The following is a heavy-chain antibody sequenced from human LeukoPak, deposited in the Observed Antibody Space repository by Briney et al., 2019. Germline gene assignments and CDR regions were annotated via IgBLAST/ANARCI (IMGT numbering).Heavy chain of an antibody. CDR3: ARDIYCSGGSCYRGAFDI. Sequence: GGSLRLSCAASGFTFSSKSMTWVRQAPGKGLEWVSYISSSSSTIYYADSVKGRFTISRDNAKNSLYLQMNSLRAEDTAVYYCARDIYCSGGSCYRGAFDIWGQGTMVTVSS. D-gene: IGHD2-15*01. V-gene: IGHV3-48*01. CDR1: GFTFSSKS. CDR2: ISSSSSTI. J-gene: IGHJ3*02.